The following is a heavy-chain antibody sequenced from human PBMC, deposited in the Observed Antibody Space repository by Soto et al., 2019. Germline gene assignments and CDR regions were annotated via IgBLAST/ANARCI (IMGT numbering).Heavy chain of an antibody. CDR3: TTGRSYSGYDVCDY. Sequence: PGGSLRLSCAASGFTFSNAWMSWVRQAPGKGLEWVGRIKSKTDGGTTDYAAPVKGRFTISRDDSKNTLYLQMNSLKTEDTAVYYCTTGRSYSGYDVCDYWGQGTLVTVSS. V-gene: IGHV3-15*01. CDR1: GFTFSNAW. CDR2: IKSKTDGGTT. D-gene: IGHD5-12*01. J-gene: IGHJ4*02.